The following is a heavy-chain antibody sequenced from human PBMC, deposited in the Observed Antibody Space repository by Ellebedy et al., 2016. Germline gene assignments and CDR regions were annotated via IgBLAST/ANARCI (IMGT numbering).Heavy chain of an antibody. CDR3: AKDPQTRPGSWDY. Sequence: GESLKISCAASGFTFTNYAMAWVRQAPGKGLEWVSSISGSGASTYYADSVKGRFTISRDNSKNTLSLQMNSLRAEDTATYYCAKDPQTRPGSWDYWGQGTLVTVSS. V-gene: IGHV3-23*01. D-gene: IGHD7-27*01. CDR2: ISGSGAST. CDR1: GFTFTNYA. J-gene: IGHJ4*02.